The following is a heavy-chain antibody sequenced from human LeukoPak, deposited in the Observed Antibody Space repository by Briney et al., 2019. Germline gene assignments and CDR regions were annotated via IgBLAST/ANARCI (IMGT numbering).Heavy chain of an antibody. D-gene: IGHD5-18*01. J-gene: IGHJ4*02. CDR1: GDSISSYY. Sequence: SETLSLTCTVSGDSISSYYWSWIRQPPGKGREWIGYVFYSGSTNYNPSLKSRVTISVDTSKNQFTLKLSSVTPADTAVYYCARDGGRFSFGFGYWGQGTLVTVSS. CDR2: VFYSGST. V-gene: IGHV4-59*01. CDR3: ARDGGRFSFGFGY.